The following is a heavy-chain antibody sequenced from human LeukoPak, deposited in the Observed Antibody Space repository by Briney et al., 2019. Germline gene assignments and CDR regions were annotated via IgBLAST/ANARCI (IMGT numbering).Heavy chain of an antibody. CDR1: GFTFSSYS. Sequence: GGSLRLSCAASGFTFSSYSMNWVRQAPGKGLEWVSSISSSSYIYYADSVKGRFTISRDNAKNSLYLQMNSLRAEDTAVYYCARDRRGQQLVPEGELHYYYYGMDVWGQGTTVTVSS. CDR3: ARDRRGQQLVPEGELHYYYYGMDV. J-gene: IGHJ6*02. CDR2: ISSSSYI. D-gene: IGHD6-13*01. V-gene: IGHV3-21*01.